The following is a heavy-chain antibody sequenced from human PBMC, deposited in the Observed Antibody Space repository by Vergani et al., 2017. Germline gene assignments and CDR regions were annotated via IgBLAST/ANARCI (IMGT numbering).Heavy chain of an antibody. V-gene: IGHV4-31*03. D-gene: IGHD1-20*01. CDR3: ARDGRITGIDY. J-gene: IGHJ4*02. CDR2: IYYSGST. Sequence: KESGPTLVKPTQTLSLTCTVSGGSISSGGYYWSWIRQHPGKGLEWIGYIYYSGSTYYNPSLKSRVTISVDTSKNQFSLKLSSVTAADTAVYYCARDGRITGIDYWGQGTLVTVSS. CDR1: GGSISSGGYY.